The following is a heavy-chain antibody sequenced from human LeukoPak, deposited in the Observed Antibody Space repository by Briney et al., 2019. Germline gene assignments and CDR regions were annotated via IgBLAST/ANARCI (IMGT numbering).Heavy chain of an antibody. CDR3: ASRKLGNDY. CDR1: GGSFSAYY. V-gene: IGHV4-34*01. Sequence: SETLSLTCTVYGGSFSAYYWSWVRQTPGKGLEWIAEINHSGITNYNPSLKSRVTISADTSKNQFSLNLSSVTAADTAVYYCASRKLGNDYWGQGTLVTVSS. J-gene: IGHJ4*02. CDR2: INHSGIT. D-gene: IGHD7-27*01.